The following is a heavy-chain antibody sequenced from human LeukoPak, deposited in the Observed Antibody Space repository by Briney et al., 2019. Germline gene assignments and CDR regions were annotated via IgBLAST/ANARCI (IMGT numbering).Heavy chain of an antibody. Sequence: GSLRLSCAASGFTFSSYSMNWVRQAPGKGLEWIGSIYYSGSTYYNPSLKSRVTISVDTSKNQFSLKLSSVTAADTAVYYCARGVYIAAAQYAYWGQGTLVTVSS. CDR3: ARGVYIAAAQYAY. D-gene: IGHD6-13*01. J-gene: IGHJ4*02. CDR2: IYYSGST. CDR1: GFTFSSYS. V-gene: IGHV4-59*01.